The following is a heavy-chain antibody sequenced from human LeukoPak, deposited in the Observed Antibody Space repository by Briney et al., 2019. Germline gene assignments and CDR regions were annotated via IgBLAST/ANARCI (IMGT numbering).Heavy chain of an antibody. CDR3: ARQNIAAAGTVDAFDI. CDR2: IYPGDSDT. D-gene: IGHD6-13*01. CDR1: GYSFTSYW. Sequence: PGESLKISCKGSGYSFTSYWIGWVRQMPGKRLEWLGIIYPGDSDTRYSPSFQGQVTISADKSISTAYLQWSSLKASDTAMYYCARQNIAAAGTVDAFDIWGQGTMVTVSS. J-gene: IGHJ3*02. V-gene: IGHV5-51*01.